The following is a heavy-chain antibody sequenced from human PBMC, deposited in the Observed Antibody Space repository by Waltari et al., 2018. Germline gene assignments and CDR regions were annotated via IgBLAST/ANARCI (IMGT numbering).Heavy chain of an antibody. J-gene: IGHJ4*02. Sequence: EVQLVESGGGLIQPGGSLRLSCAASGFTASSTYMSWIRQAPGKGLEYVSTIYSGGNIYYRDSVRGRFTISRDNSNNTLYLQMNSLRAEDTAVYYCARGGDDDNGYPFDHWGQGTLVTVSS. CDR1: GFTASSTY. CDR3: ARGGDDDNGYPFDH. CDR2: IYSGGNI. V-gene: IGHV3-53*01. D-gene: IGHD2-8*01.